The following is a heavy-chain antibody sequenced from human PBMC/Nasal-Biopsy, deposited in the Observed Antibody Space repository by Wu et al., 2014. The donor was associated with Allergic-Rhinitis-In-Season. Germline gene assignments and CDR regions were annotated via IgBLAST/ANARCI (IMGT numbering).Heavy chain of an antibody. Sequence: TLSLTCTVSGGSITSGDYYWTWIRQPAGKGLEWIGRVHSGGSTNYHPSLASRLTISLDTSMNQFTVQLSSVTAADTAVYYCARDKGLGYGGKGNFDYWGPGNPGHRLL. CDR1: GGSITSGDYY. V-gene: IGHV4-61*02. CDR3: ARDKGLGYGGKGNFDY. J-gene: IGHJ4*02. D-gene: IGHD4-23*01. CDR2: VHSGGST.